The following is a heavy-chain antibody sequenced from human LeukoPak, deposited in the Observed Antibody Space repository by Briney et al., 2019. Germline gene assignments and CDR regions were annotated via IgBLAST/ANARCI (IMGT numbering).Heavy chain of an antibody. D-gene: IGHD6-19*01. CDR1: GDSISNYY. J-gene: IGHJ3*01. Sequence: SETLSLTCSVSGDSISNYYWSWIRQSAGKGLEWIGRIYSSGSTDYNPSLKSPVTISVDTSKNQFSLKLSSVTAADTAVYYCARDAMYNSRWSYAFDFWGQGTMVTVSS. V-gene: IGHV4-4*07. CDR2: IYSSGST. CDR3: ARDAMYNSRWSYAFDF.